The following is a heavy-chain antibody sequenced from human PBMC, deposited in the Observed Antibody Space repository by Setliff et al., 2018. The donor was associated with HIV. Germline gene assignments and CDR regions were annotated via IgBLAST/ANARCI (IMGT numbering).Heavy chain of an antibody. V-gene: IGHV1-8*01. J-gene: IGHJ6*03. Sequence: GASVKVSCKASGYTFINYDINWVRQATGQGLEWMGWMNPNSGNTGYSQTFQGRVTMTRNTSIGTAYMELSSLRSEDTAVYYCARARRDSYDRGRRNHYYIDVWGKGTTVTVSS. CDR3: ARARRDSYDRGRRNHYYIDV. D-gene: IGHD3-22*01. CDR2: MNPNSGNT. CDR1: GYTFINYD.